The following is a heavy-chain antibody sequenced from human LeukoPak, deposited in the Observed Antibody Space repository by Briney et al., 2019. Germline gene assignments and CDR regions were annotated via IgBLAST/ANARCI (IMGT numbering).Heavy chain of an antibody. V-gene: IGHV1-46*01. CDR1: GGTFSSYA. CDR2: INPSGGST. Sequence: ASVKVSCKASGGTFSSYAISWVRQAPGQGLEWMGIINPSGGSTSYAQKFQGRVTMTGDTSTSTVYMELSSLRSEDTAVYYCARVDGYDYQTIDYWGQGTLVTVSS. D-gene: IGHD5-12*01. J-gene: IGHJ4*02. CDR3: ARVDGYDYQTIDY.